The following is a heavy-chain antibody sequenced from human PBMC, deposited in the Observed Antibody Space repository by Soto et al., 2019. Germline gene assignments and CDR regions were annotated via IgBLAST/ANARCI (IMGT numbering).Heavy chain of an antibody. J-gene: IGHJ4*02. CDR3: AKDVPAATSV. V-gene: IGHV3-23*01. CDR2: ISGSGDST. D-gene: IGHD2-2*01. CDR1: GFTFSSYV. Sequence: EVQLLESGGDLVQPGGSLRLSCAAFGFTFSSYVMSWVRQAPGKGLEWVSAISGSGDSTYYADSVKGRFTISRDNSKNTLYLQMNSLRADDTAVYYCAKDVPAATSVGGQGTLVTVSS.